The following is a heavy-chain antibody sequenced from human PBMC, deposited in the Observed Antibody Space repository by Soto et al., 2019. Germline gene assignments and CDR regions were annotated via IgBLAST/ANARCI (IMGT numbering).Heavy chain of an antibody. J-gene: IGHJ3*02. Sequence: GASVKVSCKASGGTFSSYAISWVRQAPGQGLEWMGGIIPIFGTANYAQKFQGRVTITADESTSTAYMELSSLRSEDTAVYYCARVKWELLGGAFEIWGQGTMVTVS. D-gene: IGHD1-26*01. CDR3: ARVKWELLGGAFEI. V-gene: IGHV1-69*13. CDR1: GGTFSSYA. CDR2: IIPIFGTA.